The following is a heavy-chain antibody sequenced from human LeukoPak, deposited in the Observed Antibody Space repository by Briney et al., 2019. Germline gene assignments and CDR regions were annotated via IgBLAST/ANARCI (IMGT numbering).Heavy chain of an antibody. CDR1: GGSISSYY. V-gene: IGHV4-59*08. CDR3: ARQRGHGDYVDY. Sequence: SETLSLTCTVSGGSISSYYWSWIRQPPGKGLEWIGYIYYSGSTNYNPSLKSRVTISVDTSKNQFSLKLSSVTAADTAVYYCARQRGHGDYVDYWGQGTLVTVSS. J-gene: IGHJ4*02. CDR2: IYYSGST. D-gene: IGHD4-17*01.